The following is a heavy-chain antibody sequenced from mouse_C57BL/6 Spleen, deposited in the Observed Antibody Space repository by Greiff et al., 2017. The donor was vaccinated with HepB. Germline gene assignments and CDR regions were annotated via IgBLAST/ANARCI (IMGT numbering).Heavy chain of an antibody. Sequence: EVKVEESGGGLVQPGGSLKLSCAASGFTFSDYYMYWVRQTPEKRLEWVAYISNGGGSTYYPDTVKGRFTISRDNAKNTLYLQMSRLKSEDTAMYYCARQGTTGTLYFDYWGQGTTLTVSS. J-gene: IGHJ2*01. CDR2: ISNGGGST. CDR1: GFTFSDYY. V-gene: IGHV5-12*01. D-gene: IGHD4-1*01. CDR3: ARQGTTGTLYFDY.